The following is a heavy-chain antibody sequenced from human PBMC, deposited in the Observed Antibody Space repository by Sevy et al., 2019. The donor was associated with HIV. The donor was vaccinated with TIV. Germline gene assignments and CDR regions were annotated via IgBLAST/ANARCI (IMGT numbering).Heavy chain of an antibody. V-gene: IGHV3-9*01. J-gene: IGHJ4*02. CDR3: AKGGVVPAAMSDY. Sequence: GGFLRLSCAASGFTFDDYAMHWVRQAPGKGLEWVSGISWSSGSIGYADSVKGRFTISRDNAKNSLYMQMNSLRAEDTALYYCAKGGVVPAAMSDYWGQGTLVTVSS. CDR1: GFTFDDYA. CDR2: ISWSSGSI. D-gene: IGHD2-2*01.